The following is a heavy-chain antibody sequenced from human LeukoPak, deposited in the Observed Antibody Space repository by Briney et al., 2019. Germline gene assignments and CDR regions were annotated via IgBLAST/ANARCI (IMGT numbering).Heavy chain of an antibody. J-gene: IGHJ4*02. Sequence: PGRSLRLSRAASGFSVSGNFMNRVGQAAGLGLEWVSTIYSGCSTYYSESVKGRFTIYRDNSKNTVYLQMNSLTVEDAAVYYCAKSYSVSDHYLDSWGQGTLVTVSS. D-gene: IGHD5-18*01. CDR3: AKSYSVSDHYLDS. V-gene: IGHV3-53*05. CDR1: GFSVSGNF. CDR2: IYSGCST.